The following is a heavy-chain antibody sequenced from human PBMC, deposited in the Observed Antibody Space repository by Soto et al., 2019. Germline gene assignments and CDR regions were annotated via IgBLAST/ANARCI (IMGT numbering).Heavy chain of an antibody. J-gene: IGHJ4*02. Sequence: EVQLGESGGGWVMPGGSLRLSCAASGFTFTNAWMNWVRQAPGKGLEWVGRIKSKTDGGTTDYAAPVKGRFTISRDDSKNTLYLQMISLKTEDTSVYYCTTDKFRTVRLTLLRGNYWGQGTLVTVSS. CDR3: TTDKFRTVRLTLLRGNY. V-gene: IGHV3-15*07. D-gene: IGHD3-10*01. CDR1: GFTFTNAW. CDR2: IKSKTDGGTT.